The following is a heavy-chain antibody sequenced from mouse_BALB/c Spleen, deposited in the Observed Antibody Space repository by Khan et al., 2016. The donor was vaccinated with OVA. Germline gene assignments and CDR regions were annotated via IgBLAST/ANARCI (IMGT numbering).Heavy chain of an antibody. V-gene: IGHV3-2*02. CDR1: GYSITSDYA. CDR2: ISYSGNT. D-gene: IGHD1-1*01. CDR3: ARVYGGDFDY. J-gene: IGHJ2*02. Sequence: VQLKESGPGLVKPSQSLSLTCTVTGYSITSDYAWNWIRQFPGNQLEWMGFISYSGNTKYNPSLKSRFSITRDTSNNQSFLQLNSVTTEDTATYYCARVYGGDFDYWGQGTLVTVSS.